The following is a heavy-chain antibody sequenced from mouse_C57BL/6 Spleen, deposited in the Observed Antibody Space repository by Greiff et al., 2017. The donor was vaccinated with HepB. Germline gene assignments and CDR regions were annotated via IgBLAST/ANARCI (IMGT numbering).Heavy chain of an antibody. J-gene: IGHJ4*01. V-gene: IGHV5-17*01. D-gene: IGHD1-1*01. Sequence: EVQLQESGGGLVKPGGSLKLSCAASGFTFSDYGMHWVRQAPEKGLEWVAYISSGSSTIYYADTVKGRFTISRDNAKNTLFLQMTSLRSEDTAMYYCARDHYGSSYGAMDYWGQGTSVTVSS. CDR2: ISSGSSTI. CDR1: GFTFSDYG. CDR3: ARDHYGSSYGAMDY.